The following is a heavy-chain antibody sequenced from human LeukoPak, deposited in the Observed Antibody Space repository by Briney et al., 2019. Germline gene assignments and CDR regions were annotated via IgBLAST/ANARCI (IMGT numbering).Heavy chain of an antibody. CDR1: GFTFSTYA. J-gene: IGHJ4*02. CDR3: VKGGWLDY. CDR2: ISGSDGGT. Sequence: GGSLRLSCAASGFTFSTYAMTWVRQAPGKGLEWVSFISGSDGGTFYADSLKGRFTISRDNSRNTLYLQMNNLRAEDTAVYYCVKGGWLDYWGQGTLVTVSS. D-gene: IGHD6-19*01. V-gene: IGHV3-23*01.